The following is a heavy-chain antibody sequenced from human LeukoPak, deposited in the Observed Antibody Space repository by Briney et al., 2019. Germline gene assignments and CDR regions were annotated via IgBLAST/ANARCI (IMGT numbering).Heavy chain of an antibody. J-gene: IGHJ5*02. CDR3: ARALYHYDYVWGSYRPRSRFDP. V-gene: IGHV4-34*01. D-gene: IGHD3-16*01. Sequence: SETLSLTCAVYGGSFSGYYWSWIRQPPGKGLEWIGEINHSESTNYNPSLKSRVTISVDTSKNQFSLKLSSVTAADTAVYYCARALYHYDYVWGSYRPRSRFDPWGQGTLVTVSS. CDR1: GGSFSGYY. CDR2: INHSEST.